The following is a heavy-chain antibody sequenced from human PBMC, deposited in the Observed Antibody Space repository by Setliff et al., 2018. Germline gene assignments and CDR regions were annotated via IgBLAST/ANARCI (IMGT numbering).Heavy chain of an antibody. V-gene: IGHV3-23*01. CDR3: AKSPHDFWSGRVFFDY. Sequence: GGSLRLSCAASGLTFNSYAMSWVRQAPGKGLEWVSSVSVSGISTYYADSVQGRFTISRDNHKNTLYLQMNSLRVEDTAIYYCAKSPHDFWSGRVFFDYWGQGILVTVSS. CDR1: GLTFNSYA. J-gene: IGHJ4*01. CDR2: VSVSGIST. D-gene: IGHD3-3*01.